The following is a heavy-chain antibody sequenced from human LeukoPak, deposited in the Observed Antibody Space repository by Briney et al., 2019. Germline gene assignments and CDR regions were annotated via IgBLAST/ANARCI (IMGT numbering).Heavy chain of an antibody. J-gene: IGHJ6*02. D-gene: IGHD6-13*01. CDR3: TRRIIAARPDYYGMDV. V-gene: IGHV3-73*01. CDR2: IRSKANSYAT. Sequence: GGSLRLSCAASVLTFSGSAMHWVRQASGKGLEWVGRIRSKANSYATAYAASVKGRFTISRDDSKNTAYLQMNSLKTEDTAVYYCTRRIIAARPDYYGMDVWGQGTTVTVSS. CDR1: VLTFSGSA.